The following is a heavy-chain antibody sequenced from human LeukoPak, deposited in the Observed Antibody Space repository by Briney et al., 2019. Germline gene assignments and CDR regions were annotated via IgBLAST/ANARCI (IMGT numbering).Heavy chain of an antibody. V-gene: IGHV3-30*18. J-gene: IGHJ4*02. Sequence: GGSLRLSCAASGFTFSSYGMHCVRQAPGKGLEWVAFIAEDGSIEKYTDSVKGRFTISRDNSNNTLCLRMNSLRAEDTGVYYCAKDRETTSSGTFDSWDQGTLVTVSS. D-gene: IGHD1-1*01. CDR2: IAEDGSIE. CDR3: AKDRETTSSGTFDS. CDR1: GFTFSSYG.